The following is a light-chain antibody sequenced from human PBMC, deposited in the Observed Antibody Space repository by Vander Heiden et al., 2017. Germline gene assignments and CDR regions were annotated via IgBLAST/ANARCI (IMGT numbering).Light chain of an antibody. CDR3: QQYNSCPPSS. CDR2: HAS. Sequence: RVMTQSPATLSVSPGERATLSCRASQSVGSNLAWYQQKPGQAPRLLIFHASTRATGIPARFSGSGSGTAFTLTISSLQSEDFAVYYCQQYNSCPPSSFGPGTKVDIK. V-gene: IGKV3D-15*01. J-gene: IGKJ3*01. CDR1: QSVGSN.